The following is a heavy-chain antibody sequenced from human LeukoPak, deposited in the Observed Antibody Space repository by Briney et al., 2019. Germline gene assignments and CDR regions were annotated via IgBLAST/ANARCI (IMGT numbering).Heavy chain of an antibody. J-gene: IGHJ5*02. CDR2: FSGSGGST. CDR1: GFTFSSYT. Sequence: PGGSLRLSCAASGFTFSSYTISWVRTRPGTGLGWVSAFSGSGGSTYYADSLKGRFTISRDNSKNTLYLQMNSLRAEDTAVYYCALKPIVVVPAAKYNWFDGWGQGTLVTVSS. D-gene: IGHD2-2*01. V-gene: IGHV3-23*01. CDR3: ALKPIVVVPAAKYNWFDG.